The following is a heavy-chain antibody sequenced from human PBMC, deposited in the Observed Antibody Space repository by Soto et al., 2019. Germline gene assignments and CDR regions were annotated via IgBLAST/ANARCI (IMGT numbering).Heavy chain of an antibody. D-gene: IGHD6-13*01. CDR2: INHSGST. CDR3: ARSSSWTYFDY. J-gene: IGHJ4*02. V-gene: IGHV4-34*01. Sequence: QVQLQQWGAGLLKPSETLSLTCAVYGGSFSGYYWSWIRQPPGKGLEWIGEINHSGSTNYNPSLKIRVTISVDTSKNQFSLKLSSVTAADTAVYYCARSSSWTYFDYWGQGTLVTVSS. CDR1: GGSFSGYY.